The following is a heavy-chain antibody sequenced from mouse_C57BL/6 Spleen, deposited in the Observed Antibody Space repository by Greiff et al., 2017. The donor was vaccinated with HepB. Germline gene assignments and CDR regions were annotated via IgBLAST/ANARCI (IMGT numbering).Heavy chain of an antibody. D-gene: IGHD1-1*01. CDR2: INPNNGGT. J-gene: IGHJ2*01. Sequence: EVQLVESGPELVKPGASVKIPCKASGYTFTDYNMDWVKQSHGKSLEWIGDINPNNGGTIYNQKFKGKATLTVDKSSSTAYMELRSLTSEDTAVYYCARRDIITDYFDYWGQGTTLTVSS. CDR1: GYTFTDYN. V-gene: IGHV1-18*01. CDR3: ARRDIITDYFDY.